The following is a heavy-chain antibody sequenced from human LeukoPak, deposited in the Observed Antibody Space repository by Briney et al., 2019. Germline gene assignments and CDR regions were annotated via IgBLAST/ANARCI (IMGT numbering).Heavy chain of an antibody. D-gene: IGHD4-17*01. Sequence: GESLRISCKGSGYSFTSYWISWVRQMPGKGLEWMGRIDPSDSYTNYSPSFQGHVTISADKSTSTAYLQWSSLKASDTAMYYCARHLQGTTYFDYWGQGTLVTVSS. V-gene: IGHV5-10-1*01. CDR2: IDPSDSYT. CDR3: ARHLQGTTYFDY. J-gene: IGHJ4*02. CDR1: GYSFTSYW.